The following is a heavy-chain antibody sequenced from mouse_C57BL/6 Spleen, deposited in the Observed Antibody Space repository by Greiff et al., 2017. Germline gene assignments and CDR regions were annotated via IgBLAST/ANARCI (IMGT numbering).Heavy chain of an antibody. CDR3: AREGSYGYFDV. D-gene: IGHD1-1*01. CDR2: ISDGGSYT. Sequence: EVKLMESGGGLVKPGGSLKLSCAASGFTFSSYAMSWVRQTPEKRLEWVANISDGGSYTYYPDNVKGRFTISRDNAKNNLYLQMSHLKSEDTAMYYCAREGSYGYFDVWGTGTTVTVSS. V-gene: IGHV5-4*01. CDR1: GFTFSSYA. J-gene: IGHJ1*03.